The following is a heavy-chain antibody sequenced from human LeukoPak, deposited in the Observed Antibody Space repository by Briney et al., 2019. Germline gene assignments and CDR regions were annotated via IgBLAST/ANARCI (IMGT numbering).Heavy chain of an antibody. CDR2: TKRDGSEK. J-gene: IGHJ4*02. CDR1: GFTFSSNW. V-gene: IGHV3-7*01. Sequence: GGSLRLSCAASGFTFSSNWMSWVRQAPGKGLEWVANTKRDGSEKYYVDSVKGRFTISGDNAKNSLYLQMNSLRAEDTAVYYCARGAYDSSGYPSGWGQGTLVTVSS. CDR3: ARGAYDSSGYPSG. D-gene: IGHD3-22*01.